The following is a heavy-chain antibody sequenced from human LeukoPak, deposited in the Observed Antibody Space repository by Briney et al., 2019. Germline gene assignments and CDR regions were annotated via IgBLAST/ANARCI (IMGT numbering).Heavy chain of an antibody. D-gene: IGHD6-13*01. J-gene: IGHJ4*02. Sequence: PSETLSLTCTVSGGSSSSYYWSWIRRPPGKGLEWIGYIYYSGSTNYNPSLKSRVTISVDTSKNQFSLKLSSVTAADTAVYYCATLRYSSYTDYWGQGTLVTVSS. CDR2: IYYSGST. V-gene: IGHV4-59*01. CDR1: GGSSSSYY. CDR3: ATLRYSSYTDY.